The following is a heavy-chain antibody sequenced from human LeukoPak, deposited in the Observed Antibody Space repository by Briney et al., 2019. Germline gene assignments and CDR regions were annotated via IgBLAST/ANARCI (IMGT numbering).Heavy chain of an antibody. CDR3: AKDHSITIFGVVTPGA. Sequence: PGGSLRLSCAASGFTFSSYAMSWVRQAPGKGLEWVSAISGSGGSTYYADSVKGRFTISRDNSKNTLNLQMNSLRAEDTAVYYCAKDHSITIFGVVTPGAWGQGTLVTVSS. V-gene: IGHV3-23*01. J-gene: IGHJ4*02. CDR1: GFTFSSYA. CDR2: ISGSGGST. D-gene: IGHD3-3*01.